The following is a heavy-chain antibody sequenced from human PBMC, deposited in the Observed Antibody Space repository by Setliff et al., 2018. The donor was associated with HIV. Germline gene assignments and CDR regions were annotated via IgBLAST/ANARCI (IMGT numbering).Heavy chain of an antibody. V-gene: IGHV7-4-1*02. CDR1: EYVFTTYA. J-gene: IGHJ3*02. CDR2: ISTNTGNP. Sequence: GASVKVSCKASEYVFTTYAMNWVRQVPGQGLEWMGRISTNTGNPTYAQGFTGRFVFSLDTSVSTAYLQISSLKAEDTAVYYCARKQSWSSGGEAFDIWGQGTVVTVSS. CDR3: ARKQSWSSGGEAFDI. D-gene: IGHD2-8*01.